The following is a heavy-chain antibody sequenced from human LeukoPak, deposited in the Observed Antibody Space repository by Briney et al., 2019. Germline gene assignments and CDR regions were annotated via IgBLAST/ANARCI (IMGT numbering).Heavy chain of an antibody. CDR3: ASRFNSGSYFYY. J-gene: IGHJ4*02. Sequence: SETLSLTCAVYGGSFSGYYWSWIRQPPGKGLEWIGEINRSGSTNYNPSLKSRVTISVDTSKNQFSLKLSSVTAADTAVYYCASRFNSGSYFYYWGQGTLVTVSS. D-gene: IGHD1-26*01. V-gene: IGHV4-34*01. CDR1: GGSFSGYY. CDR2: INRSGST.